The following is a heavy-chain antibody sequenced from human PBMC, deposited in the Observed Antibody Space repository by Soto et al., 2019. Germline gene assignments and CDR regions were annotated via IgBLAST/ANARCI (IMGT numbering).Heavy chain of an antibody. CDR1: GSIFRGYG. Sequence: QAQLVESGGGVVQPGRSLRLSCAASGSIFRGYGMHWVRQAPGKGLEWVAVIRFDGSNINYADSVMGRFTIPRDNSKNMLYLEMNSLRVEDTAVYYCVRDGVGDTPFWGYLDYWGQGTLVTVSS. J-gene: IGHJ4*02. CDR2: IRFDGSNI. D-gene: IGHD2-21*01. V-gene: IGHV3-33*01. CDR3: VRDGVGDTPFWGYLDY.